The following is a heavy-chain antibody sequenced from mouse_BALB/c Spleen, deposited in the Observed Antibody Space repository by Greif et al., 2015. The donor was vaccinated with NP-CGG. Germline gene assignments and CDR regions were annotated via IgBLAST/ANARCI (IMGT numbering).Heavy chain of an antibody. CDR2: ISSGGSYT. Sequence: EVKLMESGGDLVTPGGSLKLSCAASGFTFSSYGMSWVRQTPDKRLEWVATISSGGSYTYYPDSVKGRFTISRDNAKNTLYLQMSSLKSEDTAMYYCARHLGDYWGQGTPLTVSS. V-gene: IGHV5-6*01. CDR1: GFTFSSYG. D-gene: IGHD3-1*01. J-gene: IGHJ2*01. CDR3: ARHLGDY.